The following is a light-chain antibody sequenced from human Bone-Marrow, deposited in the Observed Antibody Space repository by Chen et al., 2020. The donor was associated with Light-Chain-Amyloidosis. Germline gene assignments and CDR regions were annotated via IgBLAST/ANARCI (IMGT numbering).Light chain of an antibody. CDR3: QVWDRSSDRSV. Sequence: SYVLTQPPSVSVAPGQTAKIACGGNNLAYKSVQWYQQPPGQAPLLVVYDDSDRPSGIPGRLSGSNSGNTATLTISRVEAGDEADYYCQVWDRSSDRSVFGGGTKLTVL. CDR2: DDS. J-gene: IGLJ3*02. CDR1: NLAYKS. V-gene: IGLV3-21*02.